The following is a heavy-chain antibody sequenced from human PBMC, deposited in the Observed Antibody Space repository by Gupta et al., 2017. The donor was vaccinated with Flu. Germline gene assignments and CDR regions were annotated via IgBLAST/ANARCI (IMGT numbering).Heavy chain of an antibody. J-gene: IGHJ4*02. D-gene: IGHD4-17*01. CDR2: IYRDDDK. V-gene: IGHV2-5*02. CDR3: AHIDRPDYGDYVGALGY. Sequence: QITMKESGPTLVKPTQTLTLTCTFSGFSLSTSGVGVGWIRQPPGKALEWLALIYRDDDKRYSPSLKSRLTITKDTSKNQVVLTMTNMDPVDTATYYCAHIDRPDYGDYVGALGYWGQGTLVTVSS. CDR1: GFSLSTSGVG.